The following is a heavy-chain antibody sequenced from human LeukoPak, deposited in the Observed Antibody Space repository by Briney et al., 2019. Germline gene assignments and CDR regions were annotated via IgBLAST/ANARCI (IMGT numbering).Heavy chain of an antibody. V-gene: IGHV5-51*01. D-gene: IGHD6-19*01. CDR1: GYSFTSYW. CDR2: IYPGDSDT. J-gene: IGHJ4*02. Sequence: AESLKISCKGSGYSFTSYWIGWVRQMPGKGLEWMGIIYPGDSDTRYSPSFQGQVTISADKSISTAYLQWSSLKAADTAVYYCARCPLRGGAVAGKDYFDYWGQGTLDTVSS. CDR3: ARCPLRGGAVAGKDYFDY.